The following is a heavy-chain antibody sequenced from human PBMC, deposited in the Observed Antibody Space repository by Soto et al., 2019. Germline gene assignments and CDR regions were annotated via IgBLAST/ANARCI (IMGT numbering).Heavy chain of an antibody. CDR3: ARGGVSTRTFDY. CDR1: GYNFSGYW. Sequence: PGESLTISCTCSGYNFSGYWIAWVRQMPGKGLELMGIIYPSDSDTRYRPSFQGQVTISADKSISSAYLQWSSLRASDTAMYYCARGGVSTRTFDYWGQGTPVTVSS. CDR2: IYPSDSDT. J-gene: IGHJ4*02. V-gene: IGHV5-51*01. D-gene: IGHD3-3*01.